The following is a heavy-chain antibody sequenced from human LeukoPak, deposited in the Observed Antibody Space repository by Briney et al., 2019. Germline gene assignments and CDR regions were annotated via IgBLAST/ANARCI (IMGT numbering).Heavy chain of an antibody. CDR2: ISFDGSNK. CDR3: ARGRSGYYCFDY. V-gene: IGHV3-30-3*01. CDR1: GFTFISYA. Sequence: PGGPLSLSCAASGFTFISYAMHGVRQAPGKGREGGAVISFDGSNKYYADSVKGRFTISRDNSRNTLYLQMNSLRAEDTAVYFCARGRSGYYCFDYWGQGTLVTVSS. D-gene: IGHD3-22*01. J-gene: IGHJ4*02.